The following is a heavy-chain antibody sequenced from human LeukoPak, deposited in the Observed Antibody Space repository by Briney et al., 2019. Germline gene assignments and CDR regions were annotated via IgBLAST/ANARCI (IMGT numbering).Heavy chain of an antibody. D-gene: IGHD5-18*01. CDR2: INHSGST. CDR1: GFTFSNAW. CDR3: ARARLAWIQLWYFES. V-gene: IGHV4-34*01. J-gene: IGHJ4*02. Sequence: GSLRLSCAASGFTFSNAWMSWVRQPPGKGLEWIGEINHSGSTNYNPSLESRVNISVDTSKNQFSLKLSSVAAADTAVYYCARARLAWIQLWYFESWGQGTLVTVSS.